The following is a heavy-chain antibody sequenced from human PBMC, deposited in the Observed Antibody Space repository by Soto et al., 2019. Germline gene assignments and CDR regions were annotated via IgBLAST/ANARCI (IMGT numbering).Heavy chain of an antibody. D-gene: IGHD5-12*01. CDR3: ARDAFPTKKIVATNYYYYGMDV. Sequence: GGSLRLSCAASGFTFSSYAMHWVRQAPGKGLEWVAVISYDGSNKYYADSVKGRFTISRDNSKNTLYLQMNSLRAEDTAVYYCARDAFPTKKIVATNYYYYGMDVWGQGTTVTVSS. CDR1: GFTFSSYA. V-gene: IGHV3-30-3*01. CDR2: ISYDGSNK. J-gene: IGHJ6*02.